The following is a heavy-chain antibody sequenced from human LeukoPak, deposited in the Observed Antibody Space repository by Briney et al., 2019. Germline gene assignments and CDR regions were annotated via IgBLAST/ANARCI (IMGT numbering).Heavy chain of an antibody. CDR1: GGTFSSYA. Sequence: SVKVSCKASGGTFSSYAISWVRQAPGQGLEWMGGIIPIFGTANYAQKFQGRVTITADESTSTAYMELSSLRSEDTAVYYCARGGDTVVVVAATPYYYGMDVWGKGTTVTVSS. CDR3: ARGGDTVVVVAATPYYYGMDV. CDR2: IIPIFGTA. J-gene: IGHJ6*04. V-gene: IGHV1-69*13. D-gene: IGHD2-15*01.